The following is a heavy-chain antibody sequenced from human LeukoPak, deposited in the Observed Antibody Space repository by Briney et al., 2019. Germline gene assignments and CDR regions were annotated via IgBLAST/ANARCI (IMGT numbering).Heavy chain of an antibody. V-gene: IGHV4-34*01. D-gene: IGHD2-15*01. J-gene: IGHJ4*02. CDR3: ARAEDCSGGSCYPYYFDY. CDR2: INHSGST. CDR1: GGSFSGYY. Sequence: SETLSLTCAVYGGSFSGYYWSWIRQPPGKWLEWIGEINHSGSTNYNPSLKSRVTISVDTSKNQFSLKLSSVTAADTAVYYCARAEDCSGGSCYPYYFDYWGQGTLVTVSS.